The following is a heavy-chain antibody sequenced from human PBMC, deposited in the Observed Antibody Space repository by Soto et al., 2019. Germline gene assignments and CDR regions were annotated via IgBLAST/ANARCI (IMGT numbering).Heavy chain of an antibody. V-gene: IGHV4-31*03. Sequence: PSETLSLTCTVSGGSVNIGGYYWSWIRQHPGKGLEWIGYIYYSGSTYYNPSLKSRVTISVDTSKNQFSLKLSSVTAADTAVYYCARDQASALSRPPWSGSGHYYFDYWGQGTLVTVSS. CDR3: ARDQASALSRPPWSGSGHYYFDY. D-gene: IGHD3-3*01. CDR1: GGSVNIGGYY. CDR2: IYYSGST. J-gene: IGHJ4*02.